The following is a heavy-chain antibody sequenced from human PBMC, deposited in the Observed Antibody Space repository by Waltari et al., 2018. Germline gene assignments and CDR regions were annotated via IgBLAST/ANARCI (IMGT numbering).Heavy chain of an antibody. CDR2: ISGSGTGT. D-gene: IGHD3-16*01. Sequence: EVQLLESGGGLVQPGGPLRLSCAASGFTFSTYSMSWVRQVPGKGLEWVSSISGSGTGTYYADSVKVRFTISRDNSKNTLSLQMNSLRAEDTALYYCATFKGDYWGQGTLVTVSS. V-gene: IGHV3-23*01. CDR3: ATFKGDY. J-gene: IGHJ4*02. CDR1: GFTFSTYS.